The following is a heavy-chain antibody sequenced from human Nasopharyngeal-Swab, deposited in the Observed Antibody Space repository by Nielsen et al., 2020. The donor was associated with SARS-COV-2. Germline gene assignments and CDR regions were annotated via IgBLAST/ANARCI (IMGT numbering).Heavy chain of an antibody. CDR3: ARGLSILTGYYPFYYYGMDV. V-gene: IGHV4-34*01. Sequence: SETLSLTCAVYGGSFSGYYWSWIRQPPGKGLEWIGEINHSGSTNYNPSLKSRVTISVDTSKNQFSLKLSSVTAADTAVYYCARGLSILTGYYPFYYYGMDVWGQGTTVIVSS. CDR1: GGSFSGYY. J-gene: IGHJ6*02. CDR2: INHSGST. D-gene: IGHD3-9*01.